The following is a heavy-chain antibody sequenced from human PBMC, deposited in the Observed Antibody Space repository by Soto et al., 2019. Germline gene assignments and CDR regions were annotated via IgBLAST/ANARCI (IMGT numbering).Heavy chain of an antibody. D-gene: IGHD6-13*01. CDR3: ARHTRKYSSSWYPVY. J-gene: IGHJ4*02. V-gene: IGHV5-10-1*01. CDR1: GYSFTSYW. Sequence: PGESLKISCKGSGYSFTSYWISWVRQMPGKGLEWMGRIDPSDSYTNYSPSFQGHVTISADKSISTAYLQWSSLKASDTAMYYCARHTRKYSSSWYPVYWGQGTLVTVSS. CDR2: IDPSDSYT.